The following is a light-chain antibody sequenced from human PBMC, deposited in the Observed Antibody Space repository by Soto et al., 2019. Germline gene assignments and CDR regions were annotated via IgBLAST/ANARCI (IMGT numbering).Light chain of an antibody. CDR1: QSVRSN. CDR3: QQYNNWLALT. CDR2: GAS. V-gene: IGKV3-15*01. Sequence: EIVITQSPSTLSVSPAARATLSCMASQSVRSNFAWSQDKPGQSPRLLIYGASTRATGIPARFSGSGSGTQFTLTISSLQSEDFAVYYCQQYNNWLALTFGGGTKVDI. J-gene: IGKJ4*01.